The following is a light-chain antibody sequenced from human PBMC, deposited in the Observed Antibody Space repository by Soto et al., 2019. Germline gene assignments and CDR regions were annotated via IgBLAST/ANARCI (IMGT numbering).Light chain of an antibody. CDR3: QHYDTYWT. Sequence: DIQMTQSPSTLSASVGDRVTITCRATKSISTWVAWYQQKPGKAPKLLIFDASTLEGRVPSRFSGSGSGTEFSLSIDSLQPDDFATYYCQHYDTYWTFGQGTKVDIK. J-gene: IGKJ1*01. CDR1: KSISTW. CDR2: DAS. V-gene: IGKV1-5*01.